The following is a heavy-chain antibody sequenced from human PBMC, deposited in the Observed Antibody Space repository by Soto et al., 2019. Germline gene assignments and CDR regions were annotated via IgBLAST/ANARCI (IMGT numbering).Heavy chain of an antibody. CDR1: GFTFSTFS. J-gene: IGHJ3*02. CDR2: ISSSGGTT. Sequence: SCAASGFTFSTFSMNWVRQAPGEGPEWVSLISSSGGTTYYADSVKGRFSISRDNSKNTLYLQMNSLRVEDTAIYYCAKDIQGRGATTGDDAFDIWGQGTMVTVSS. D-gene: IGHD1-1*01. V-gene: IGHV3-23*01. CDR3: AKDIQGRGATTGDDAFDI.